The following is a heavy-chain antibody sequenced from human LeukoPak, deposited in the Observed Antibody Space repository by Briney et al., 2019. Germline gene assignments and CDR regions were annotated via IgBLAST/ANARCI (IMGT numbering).Heavy chain of an antibody. CDR3: ARSKPGIVGAFDY. V-gene: IGHV3-30*03. CDR2: ISYDGSNK. D-gene: IGHD1-26*01. J-gene: IGHJ4*02. CDR1: GFTFSSYG. Sequence: QSGGSLRLSCAASGFTFSSYGMHWVRQAPGKGLEWVAVISYDGSNKYYADSVKGRFTISRDNSKNTLYLQMNSLRAEDTAVYYCARSKPGIVGAFDYWGQGTLVTVSS.